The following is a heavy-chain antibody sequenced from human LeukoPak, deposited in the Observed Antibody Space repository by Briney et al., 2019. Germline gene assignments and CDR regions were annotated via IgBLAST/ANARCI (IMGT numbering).Heavy chain of an antibody. V-gene: IGHV1-18*01. CDR3: ARDPLDIVVVPAEADYYYYGMDV. CDR2: ISAYNGNT. CDR1: GYTFTSYG. D-gene: IGHD2-2*03. Sequence: ASVKVSCKASGYTFTSYGISWVRQAPGQGLEWMGWISAYNGNTNYAQKLQGRVTMTTDTSTSTAYMELRSLRSDDTAVYYCARDPLDIVVVPAEADYYYYGMDVWGQGTTVTVSS. J-gene: IGHJ6*02.